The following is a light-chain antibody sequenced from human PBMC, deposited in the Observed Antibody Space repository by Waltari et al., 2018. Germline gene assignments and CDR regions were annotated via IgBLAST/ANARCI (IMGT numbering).Light chain of an antibody. CDR1: QSVSNY. Sequence: EIVLTQSPATLSLSPGERATLSCRASQSVSNYLAWYQQPPGRAPLLLIYDASNRATGLPSIFSGSASATDFPITISRLEPEAFAVYYCQQRNDWPLTFGGGTKVEIK. J-gene: IGKJ4*01. CDR2: DAS. V-gene: IGKV3-11*01. CDR3: QQRNDWPLT.